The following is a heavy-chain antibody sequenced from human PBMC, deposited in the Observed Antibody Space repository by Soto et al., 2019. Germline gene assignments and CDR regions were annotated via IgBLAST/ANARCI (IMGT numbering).Heavy chain of an antibody. J-gene: IGHJ6*02. Sequence: QVQLQESGPGLVKPSQTLSLTCTVSGGSITTDSYYWTWIRQSPGKGLEWIGYIYYTGNTYYNPSLKSRITISVDTSKNQFSLNLTSVTASDTAVYYCAYRNLRFLTDVWGQGTTVTVSS. D-gene: IGHD3-3*01. CDR3: AYRNLRFLTDV. CDR1: GGSITTDSYY. V-gene: IGHV4-30-4*01. CDR2: IYYTGNT.